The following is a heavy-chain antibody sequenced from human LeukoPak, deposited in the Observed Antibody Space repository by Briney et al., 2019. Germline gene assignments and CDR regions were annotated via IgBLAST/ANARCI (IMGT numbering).Heavy chain of an antibody. J-gene: IGHJ6*02. CDR3: AREDGSGSYPGYYYGMDV. CDR1: GFTVSSNY. CDR2: IYSGGST. V-gene: IGHV3-66*01. D-gene: IGHD3-10*01. Sequence: QPGGSLRLSCAASGFTVSSNYMSWVRQAPGKGLEWVSVIYSGGSTYYADSVKGRFTISRDNSKNTLYLQMNSLRAEDTAVYYCAREDGSGSYPGYYYGMDVWGQGTTVTVSS.